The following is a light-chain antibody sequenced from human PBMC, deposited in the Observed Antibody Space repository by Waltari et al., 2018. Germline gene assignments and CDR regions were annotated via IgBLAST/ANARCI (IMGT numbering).Light chain of an antibody. CDR1: QAISNY. CDR3: QKYNSAPQT. J-gene: IGKJ1*01. V-gene: IGKV1-27*01. Sequence: DIQMTQSPSSLSASVGERVTITCRASQAISNYLAWYQHKPGKVPKLLIYAASTLQSGVPSRFRGSGSGTDFSLTISSLQPEDVATYYCQKYNSAPQTFGQGTKVEIK. CDR2: AAS.